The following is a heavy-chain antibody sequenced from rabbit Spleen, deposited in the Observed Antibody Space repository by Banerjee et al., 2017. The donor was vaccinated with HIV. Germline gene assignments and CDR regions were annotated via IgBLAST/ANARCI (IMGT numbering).Heavy chain of an antibody. CDR3: MRLDDGVGWAGDL. CDR1: GFDFSSSYY. V-gene: IGHV1S47*01. D-gene: IGHD4-1*01. CDR2: IYNGDGST. Sequence: QEQLVESGGGLVQPEGSLTLTCKAAGFDFSSSYYMCWVRQAPGKGPEWIACIYNGDGSTYYASWVNGRFTISRSTSLNTVTLQMTSLTAADTAMYFCMRLDDGVGWAGDLWGQGTLVTVS. J-gene: IGHJ4*01.